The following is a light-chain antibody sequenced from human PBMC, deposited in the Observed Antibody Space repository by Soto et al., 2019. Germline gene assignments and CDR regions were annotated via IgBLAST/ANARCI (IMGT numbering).Light chain of an antibody. J-gene: IGKJ4*01. CDR1: QGISSD. CDR2: TAS. Sequence: IQLTQSPSSLSASVGDRVTITCRASQGISSDLAWYQQKPGKAPKLLIYTASTLHSGVPSRFSGSGSGTDFTLTIRSLQPADFATYYCQQLNSYSPRTVGGGTKVEIK. CDR3: QQLNSYSPRT. V-gene: IGKV1-9*01.